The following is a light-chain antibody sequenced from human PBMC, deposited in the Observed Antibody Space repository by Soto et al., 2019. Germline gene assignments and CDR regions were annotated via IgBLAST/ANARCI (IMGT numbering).Light chain of an antibody. CDR3: SSYTSTGTRV. CDR1: SSDVGGYNY. V-gene: IGLV2-14*01. J-gene: IGLJ2*01. Sequence: QSALTQPASVSGSPGQSITISCTGTSSDVGGYNYVSWYQHHPGKAPKLMIYDVSSRPSGVSNRFSGSKSGNTASLIISGLQAEDEAHYYFSSYTSTGTRVFGGGTKLTVL. CDR2: DVS.